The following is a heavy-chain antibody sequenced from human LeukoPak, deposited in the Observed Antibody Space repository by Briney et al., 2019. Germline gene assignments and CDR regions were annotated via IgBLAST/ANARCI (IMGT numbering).Heavy chain of an antibody. Sequence: PSGGSLRLSCVASGITFGSSSMHWVRQAPGKGLEWLAFIRFDGSTKYYADSVKGRFTVSRDNSKSTLYLQMNSLRAEDPAVYYCAPPDFWGQGTLVTVSS. CDR1: GITFGSSS. CDR2: IRFDGSTK. V-gene: IGHV3-30*02. CDR3: APPDF. J-gene: IGHJ4*02.